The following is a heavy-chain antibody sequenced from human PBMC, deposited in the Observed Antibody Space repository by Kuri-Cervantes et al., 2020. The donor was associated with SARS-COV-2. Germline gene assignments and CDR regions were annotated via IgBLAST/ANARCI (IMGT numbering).Heavy chain of an antibody. Sequence: SETLSLTCTVSGASISSSNYCWGWIRQPPGKGLEWIGTIFYSGSTYYNPSLKSRVTISVDTSKNQFSLKLSSVTAADTAVYYCARLGDYDFWSGFDYWGQGTLVTVSS. CDR2: IFYSGST. J-gene: IGHJ4*02. CDR1: GASISSSNYC. D-gene: IGHD3-3*01. CDR3: ARLGDYDFWSGFDY. V-gene: IGHV4-39*07.